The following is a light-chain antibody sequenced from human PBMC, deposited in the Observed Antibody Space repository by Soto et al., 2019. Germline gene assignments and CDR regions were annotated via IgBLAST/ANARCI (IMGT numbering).Light chain of an antibody. CDR1: SGDVGNYDL. CDR3: CSYAGNGAWV. CDR2: EVS. J-gene: IGLJ3*02. Sequence: QTASVSGSPGQSITISCSGSSGDVGNYDLVSWYQQIPGKAPQLMIFEVSRRPSRVSDRFSGSKSGNTASLTISGLQAEDEGDFYCCSYAGNGAWVFGGGTTVTVL. V-gene: IGLV2-23*02.